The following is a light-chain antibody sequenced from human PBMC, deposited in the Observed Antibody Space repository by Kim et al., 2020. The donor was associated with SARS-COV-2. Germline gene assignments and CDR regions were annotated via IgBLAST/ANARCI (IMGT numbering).Light chain of an antibody. J-gene: IGKJ5*01. CDR2: GAS. CDR1: QDIRND. CDR3: LEHNTYPIT. V-gene: IGKV1-17*01. Sequence: ASVGDGVAITCRASQDIRNDLGWYQQSPGRAPKRLIYGASSLQSGVASRYSGSGSGTELTLTISRLQPEDFATYFCLEHNTYPITFGQGARLEIK.